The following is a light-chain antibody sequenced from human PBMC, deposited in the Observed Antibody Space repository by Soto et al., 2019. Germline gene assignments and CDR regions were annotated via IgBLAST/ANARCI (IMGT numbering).Light chain of an antibody. V-gene: IGKV3-11*01. J-gene: IGKJ5*01. CDR1: QSISSY. Sequence: EVVLTQSPDTLSLPPGERATLSGRASQSISSYLAWYQQKPGQAPRLLIYDASSRATGIPARFSGSGSGTDFTLTISSLEPEDFAVYYCQQRSDWPSFGQGTDWRL. CDR2: DAS. CDR3: QQRSDWPS.